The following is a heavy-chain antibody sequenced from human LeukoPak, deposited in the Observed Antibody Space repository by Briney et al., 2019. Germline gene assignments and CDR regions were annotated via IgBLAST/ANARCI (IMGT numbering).Heavy chain of an antibody. CDR3: ARASPSYDSRLGDY. CDR1: GHTFTNYG. CDR2: ISTYTGNT. D-gene: IGHD3-22*01. J-gene: IGHJ4*02. Sequence: ASVKVSCKASGHTFTNYGISWVRQAPGQGLEWMGWISTYTGNTNYAQKLQGSVTMTTDTATSTAYMELRSLTSDDTAVYYCARASPSYDSRLGDYWGQGTLVTVSS. V-gene: IGHV1-18*04.